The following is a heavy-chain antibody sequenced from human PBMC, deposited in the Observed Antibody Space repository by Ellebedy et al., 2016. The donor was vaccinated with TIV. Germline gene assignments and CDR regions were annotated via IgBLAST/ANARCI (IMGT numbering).Heavy chain of an antibody. Sequence: GESLKISCTASGFTFSDYWIHWVRQTPGKGLVWVSRINGDGGATNYADSARGRFSMSRDNDKNRLYLRMNSLRVEDSAIYYCTRGLDVWGQGTTVIVSS. CDR1: GFTFSDYW. CDR2: INGDGGAT. V-gene: IGHV3-74*01. CDR3: TRGLDV. J-gene: IGHJ6*02.